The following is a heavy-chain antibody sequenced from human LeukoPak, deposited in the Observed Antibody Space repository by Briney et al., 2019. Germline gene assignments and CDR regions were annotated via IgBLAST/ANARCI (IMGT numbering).Heavy chain of an antibody. CDR2: INAGNADT. CDR1: RYTFTPYA. V-gene: IGHV1-3*01. D-gene: IGHD3-16*01. CDR3: ASESWGWGTQEGGVY. Sequence: APVKRSSKPSRYTFTPYAMHWGRQAPGHRREWMGWINAGNADTKYSQKSQGSATITRDTSARPAYMEMSSLRSDGTGVYYCASESWGWGTQEGGVYWGQGTLVTVSS. J-gene: IGHJ4*02.